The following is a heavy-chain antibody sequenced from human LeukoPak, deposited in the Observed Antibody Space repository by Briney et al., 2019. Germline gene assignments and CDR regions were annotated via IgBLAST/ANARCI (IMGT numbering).Heavy chain of an antibody. Sequence: GGSLRLSCAASEFTFSIYAMSWVRQAPGKGLEWVSSITSAGENTFYTGSVKGRFTISRDNSRNTLYPQMNSLRAEDTAIYYCAKDRPNYYGSNGHYYRRDGDYWGQGTLVTVSS. D-gene: IGHD3-22*01. V-gene: IGHV3-23*01. CDR3: AKDRPNYYGSNGHYYRRDGDY. CDR1: EFTFSIYA. CDR2: ITSAGENT. J-gene: IGHJ4*02.